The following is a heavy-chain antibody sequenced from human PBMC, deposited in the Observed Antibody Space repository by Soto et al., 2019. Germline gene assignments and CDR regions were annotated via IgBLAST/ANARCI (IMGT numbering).Heavy chain of an antibody. J-gene: IGHJ6*02. D-gene: IGHD1-20*01. CDR3: ARYKSNYYYGMDV. Sequence: SETLSLTCAVSGGSISSGGYFWAWIRQPPGKGLEWIGYIYYSGITNYNPSLKSRVTISVDTSKNQFSLKLSSVTAADTAVYYCARYKSNYYYGMDVWGQGTTVTVSS. CDR2: IYYSGIT. V-gene: IGHV4-61*08. CDR1: GGSISSGGYF.